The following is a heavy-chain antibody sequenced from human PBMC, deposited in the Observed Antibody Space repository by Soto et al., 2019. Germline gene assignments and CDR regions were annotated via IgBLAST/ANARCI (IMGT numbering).Heavy chain of an antibody. CDR1: GGSISSYY. J-gene: IGHJ5*02. D-gene: IGHD3-10*01. Sequence: SETLSLTCTVSGGSISSYYWSWIRQPPGKGLEWIGYIYYSGSTNYNPSLKSRVTISVDTSKNQFSLKLSSVTAADTAVYYCARIYGSGSYYGFLNWFDPWGQGTLVTVSS. CDR2: IYYSGST. CDR3: ARIYGSGSYYGFLNWFDP. V-gene: IGHV4-59*01.